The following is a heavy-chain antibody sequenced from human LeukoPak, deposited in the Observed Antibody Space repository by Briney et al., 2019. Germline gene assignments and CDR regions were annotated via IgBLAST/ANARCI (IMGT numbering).Heavy chain of an antibody. J-gene: IGHJ4*02. CDR2: ISGSGAST. Sequence: GGSLRLSCAASGFTFSSDAMSWVRQAPGKGLEWVSTISGSGASTFYADSVKGRFTISRDNSKNTLYLQMNSLRAEDTAVYYCAKDRIGVAAAVSLDYWGQGTLVTVSS. D-gene: IGHD6-13*01. V-gene: IGHV3-23*01. CDR3: AKDRIGVAAAVSLDY. CDR1: GFTFSSDA.